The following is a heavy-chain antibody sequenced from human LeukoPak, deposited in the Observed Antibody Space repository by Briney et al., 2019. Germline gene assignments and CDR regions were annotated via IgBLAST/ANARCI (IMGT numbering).Heavy chain of an antibody. D-gene: IGHD2-15*01. Sequence: GGSLRLSCVASGFTFSGYAMSWVRQAPGKGLEWVSVITGSGDSTYYVDSVKGRFTISRDNSKNTLFLQMNSLRAEDTAVYYCAKAVGSHIPYNWFDPWGQGTLVTVSS. CDR2: ITGSGDST. CDR3: AKAVGSHIPYNWFDP. V-gene: IGHV3-23*01. CDR1: GFTFSGYA. J-gene: IGHJ5*02.